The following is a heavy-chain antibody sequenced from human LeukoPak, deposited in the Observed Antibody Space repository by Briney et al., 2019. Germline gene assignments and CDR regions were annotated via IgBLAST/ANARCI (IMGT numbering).Heavy chain of an antibody. CDR1: GFTFSSYE. V-gene: IGHV3-48*03. J-gene: IGHJ6*03. CDR2: ISSSGSTI. D-gene: IGHD3-16*01. Sequence: QPGGSLRLSCAASGFTFSSYEMNWVRQAPGRGLEWVSYISSSGSTIYYADSVKGRFTISRDKAKNSLYLQMNSPRAEDTAVYYCARVLGAYYYMDVWGKGTTVTIS. CDR3: ARVLGAYYYMDV.